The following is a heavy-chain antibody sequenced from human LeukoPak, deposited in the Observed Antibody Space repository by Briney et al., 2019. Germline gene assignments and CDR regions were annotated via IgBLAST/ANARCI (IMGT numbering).Heavy chain of an antibody. CDR1: GGSMNTVSYY. J-gene: IGHJ4*02. D-gene: IGHD3-10*02. V-gene: IGHV4-39*07. Sequence: PSETLSLTCTVSGGSMNTVSYYWVWIRQAPEKGLEWIGSVYSRGSIYSNPSLRSRVTISLDTSTNQFSLNLSSVTAADTAVYYCARDSNYVPFDYWGQGTLVTVSS. CDR3: ARDSNYVPFDY. CDR2: VYSRGSI.